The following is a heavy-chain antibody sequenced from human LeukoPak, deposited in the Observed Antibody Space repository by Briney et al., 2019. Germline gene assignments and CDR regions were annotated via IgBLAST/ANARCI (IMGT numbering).Heavy chain of an antibody. D-gene: IGHD3-10*01. CDR3: ARLNRPYVIYGSESSYYFDY. J-gene: IGHJ4*02. CDR1: GYSFTSYA. Sequence: GASVKVSCKASGYSFTSYAVHWVRQAPGQRLEWMGWINPGNGNTKYSQGFQGRVTFTRDTSANTAYMQLSSLRSEDTAVFYCARLNRPYVIYGSESSYYFDYWGQGTLVTVSS. V-gene: IGHV1-3*01. CDR2: INPGNGNT.